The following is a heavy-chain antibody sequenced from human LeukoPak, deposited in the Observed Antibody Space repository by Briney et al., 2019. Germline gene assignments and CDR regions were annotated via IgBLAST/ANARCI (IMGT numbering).Heavy chain of an antibody. D-gene: IGHD5-18*01. CDR1: GGSFSGYY. J-gene: IGHJ3*02. Sequence: PSETLSLTCAVYGGSFSGYYWSWIRQPPGKGLEWIGEINHSGNTNDNTSLKSRVIISVDTSKNQFSLKLSSVTAADTAVYYCARGRGYNAFDIWGQGTMVTVSS. V-gene: IGHV4-34*01. CDR2: INHSGNT. CDR3: ARGRGYNAFDI.